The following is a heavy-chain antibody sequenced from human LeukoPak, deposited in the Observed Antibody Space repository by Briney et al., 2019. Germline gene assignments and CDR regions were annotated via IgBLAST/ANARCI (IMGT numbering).Heavy chain of an antibody. CDR2: MYADGST. Sequence: GGSLRLSCAASGLTVGINYTSWVRQAPGKGLEWVSFMYADGSTDYADSLKGRFTISRDNSKNNLSLQMNTLTAADPAIYYCARDRYRSGCRDVWGEGTTFTVSA. V-gene: IGHV3-53*01. D-gene: IGHD6-19*01. J-gene: IGHJ6*01. CDR3: ARDRYRSGCRDV. CDR1: GLTVGINY.